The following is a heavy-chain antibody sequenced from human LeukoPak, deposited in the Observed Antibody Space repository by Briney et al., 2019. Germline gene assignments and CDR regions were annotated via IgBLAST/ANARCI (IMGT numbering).Heavy chain of an antibody. V-gene: IGHV1-2*02. CDR2: INPNSGGT. CDR1: GYTFTGYY. D-gene: IGHD3-3*01. J-gene: IGHJ6*02. CDR3: ARDRNYDFWSGYPYGMDV. Sequence: ASVKVSCKASGYTFTGYYMHWVRQAPGQGLEWMGWINPNSGGTNYAQKFQGRVTMTRDTSISTAYMELSRLRPDDTAVYYCARDRNYDFWSGYPYGMDVWGQGTTVTVSS.